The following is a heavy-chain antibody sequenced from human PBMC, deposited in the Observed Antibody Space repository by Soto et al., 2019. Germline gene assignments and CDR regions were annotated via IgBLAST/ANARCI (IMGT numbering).Heavy chain of an antibody. J-gene: IGHJ4*02. D-gene: IGHD2-15*01. CDR2: INPSGGST. CDR1: GYTFTSYY. CDR3: ARDGCSGGSCSGWTPIDY. Sequence: ASVKVSCKASGYTFTSYYMHWVRQAPGQGLEWMGIINPSGGSTSYAQKFQGRVTMTRDTSTSTVYMELSSLRSEDTAVYYCARDGCSGGSCSGWTPIDYWGQGTLVTVSS. V-gene: IGHV1-46*03.